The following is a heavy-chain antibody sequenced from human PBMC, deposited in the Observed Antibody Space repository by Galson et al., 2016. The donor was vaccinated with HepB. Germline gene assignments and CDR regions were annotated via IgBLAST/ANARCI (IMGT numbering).Heavy chain of an antibody. Sequence: SLRLSCAASGFTFSSYAMHWVRQAPGKGLEWVAVISFDGSNNFYADSVKGRFTISRDNSKNTLYLQVNSLRAEDTAVYYCARDDDYVWGTYRYTRTVPQYYFDYWGQGTLVTVSS. CDR2: ISFDGSNN. J-gene: IGHJ4*02. CDR3: ARDDDYVWGTYRYTRTVPQYYFDY. CDR1: GFTFSSYA. V-gene: IGHV3-30-3*01. D-gene: IGHD3-16*02.